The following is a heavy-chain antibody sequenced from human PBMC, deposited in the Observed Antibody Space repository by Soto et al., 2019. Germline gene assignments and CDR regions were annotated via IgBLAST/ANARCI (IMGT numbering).Heavy chain of an antibody. J-gene: IGHJ5*02. V-gene: IGHV3-30*18. CDR1: GFTFSSYG. D-gene: IGHD3-16*01. Sequence: QVQLVESGGGVVQPGRSLRLSCAASGFTFSSYGMHWVRQAPGKGLEWVAVISYDGSNKYYADSVKGRFNISRDNSKNTLYRQMNSLRAEDTAVYYCAKAFGDYVWGSYHHWGQGTLVTVSS. CDR2: ISYDGSNK. CDR3: AKAFGDYVWGSYHH.